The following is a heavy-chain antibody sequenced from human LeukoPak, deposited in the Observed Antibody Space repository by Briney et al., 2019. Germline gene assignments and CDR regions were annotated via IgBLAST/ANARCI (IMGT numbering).Heavy chain of an antibody. V-gene: IGHV1-3*01. Sequence: ASVKVSCRTSGYNFASYTMHWLRQAPGQSPEWMGSINGDNGNTKYSEKFQGRVTFTRDTSASSAYMELSRLRSEDTAVYYCARSSSGTYHYWGQGTLVTVSS. D-gene: IGHD3-10*01. CDR3: ARSSSGTYHY. J-gene: IGHJ4*02. CDR2: INGDNGNT. CDR1: GYNFASYT.